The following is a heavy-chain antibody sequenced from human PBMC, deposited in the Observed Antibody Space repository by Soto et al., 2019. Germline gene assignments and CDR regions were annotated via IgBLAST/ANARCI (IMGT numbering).Heavy chain of an antibody. J-gene: IGHJ5*02. CDR3: ATRITVFGLVIPPFDR. D-gene: IGHD3-3*01. CDR1: GGSVHGYY. V-gene: IGHV4-34*01. CDR2: INHTGGN. Sequence: SEPRSLTCAVYGGSVHGYYWNWIRQHPGKGLEWIGEINHTGGNHYNPSLKSRVTMSVDTSKNQFSLRLSSVTAADTAIYYCATRITVFGLVIPPFDRWGKGNQVTVSS.